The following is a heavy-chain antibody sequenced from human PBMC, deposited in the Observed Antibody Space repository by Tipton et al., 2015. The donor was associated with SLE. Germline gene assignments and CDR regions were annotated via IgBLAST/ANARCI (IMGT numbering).Heavy chain of an antibody. CDR3: ARPDNGYYYGMDV. Sequence: TLSLTCTVSGGSISSYYWSWIRQPPGKGLEWIGYIYTSGSTNYNPSLKSRVTISVDTSKNQFSLKLSSVTAADTAVHYCARPDNGYYYGMDVWGQGTTVTVSS. J-gene: IGHJ6*02. CDR2: IYTSGST. V-gene: IGHV4-4*08. D-gene: IGHD1-1*01. CDR1: GGSISSYY.